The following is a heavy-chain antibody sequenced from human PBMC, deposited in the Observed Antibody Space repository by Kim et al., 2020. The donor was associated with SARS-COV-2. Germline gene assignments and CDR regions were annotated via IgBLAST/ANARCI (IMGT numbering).Heavy chain of an antibody. Sequence: SETLSLTCTVSGGSISSSSYYWGWIRQPPGKGLEWIGSIYYSGSTYYNPSLKSRVTISVDTSKNQFSLKLSSVTAADTAVYYCARDPVVVAANPFDYWG. D-gene: IGHD2-15*01. CDR3: ARDPVVVAANPFDY. J-gene: IGHJ4*01. V-gene: IGHV4-39*07. CDR2: IYYSGST. CDR1: GGSISSSSYY.